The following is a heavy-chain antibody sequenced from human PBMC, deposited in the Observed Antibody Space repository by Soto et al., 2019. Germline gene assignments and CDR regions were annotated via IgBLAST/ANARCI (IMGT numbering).Heavy chain of an antibody. Sequence: QVQLQESGPGLVKPSQTLSLTCSVSGASITSRGSYWTWIRQPPGKGLEGIGHISYSGNTFYNSSLQSRLTISVDTSKNQFSLKMTSVTDADTAVYFCARETMWPSGRYYYYHMDVWGQGTTVPVSS. CDR2: ISYSGNT. J-gene: IGHJ6*02. CDR3: ARETMWPSGRYYYYHMDV. V-gene: IGHV4-30-4*01. D-gene: IGHD3-10*01. CDR1: GASITSRGSY.